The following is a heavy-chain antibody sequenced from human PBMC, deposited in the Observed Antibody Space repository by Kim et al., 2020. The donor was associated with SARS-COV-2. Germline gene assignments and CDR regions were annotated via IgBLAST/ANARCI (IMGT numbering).Heavy chain of an antibody. CDR1: GGSISSGSYY. Sequence: SETLSLTCTVSGGSISSGSYYWSWIRQPAGKALEWIGRIYTSGGTNYNPSLKSRVTISVDTSKNQFSLKLSSVTAADTAVYYCARGIAVAGNDDYYYYYGMDVWGQGTTVTVSS. D-gene: IGHD6-19*01. J-gene: IGHJ6*02. CDR3: ARGIAVAGNDDYYYYYGMDV. CDR2: IYTSGGT. V-gene: IGHV4-61*02.